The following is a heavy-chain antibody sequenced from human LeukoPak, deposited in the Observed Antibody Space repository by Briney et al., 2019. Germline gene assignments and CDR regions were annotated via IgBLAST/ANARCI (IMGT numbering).Heavy chain of an antibody. Sequence: GGSLRLSCTASGFTFGDYAMSWVRQAPGKGLEGVSFIRSKAYGGTTEYAASVKGRFTMERDDSKRIAYLQMNSLKTEDTAVYYCTRKSSYNWFDPWGQGTLVTVSS. V-gene: IGHV3-49*04. CDR1: GFTFGDYA. D-gene: IGHD3-16*02. CDR3: TRKSSYNWFDP. CDR2: IRSKAYGGTT. J-gene: IGHJ5*02.